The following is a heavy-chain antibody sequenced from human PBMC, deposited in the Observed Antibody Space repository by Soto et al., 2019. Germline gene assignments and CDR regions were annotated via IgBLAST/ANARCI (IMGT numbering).Heavy chain of an antibody. CDR1: GFTVSSSY. D-gene: IGHD4-17*01. J-gene: IGHJ4*02. CDR3: ASTTAFDY. CDR2: IYSDGTT. V-gene: IGHV3-66*01. Sequence: EVQVVESGGGLVQPGGSLRLSCAASGFTVSSSYMSWVRQAPGKGLEWVSLIYSDGTTFYADSVKGRLTISRDNSKNTLYLQMNSLRAEDTAVYYCASTTAFDYWGQGTLVTVSS.